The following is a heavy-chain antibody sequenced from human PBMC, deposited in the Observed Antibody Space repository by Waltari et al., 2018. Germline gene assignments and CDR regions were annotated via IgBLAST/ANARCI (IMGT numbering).Heavy chain of an antibody. CDR2: INHSGNT. CDR3: VRLEDCTGPGGNCYSGDSFAMDV. CDR1: GGSFRGHY. Sequence: QVQLQQWGAGLLRPSETLSLTCAVSGGSFRGHYWGWIRQPPGKGLEWIGGINHSGNTNHNPSLRSRVSMLVDTSKSQFSLKVNSVTAADTAVYYCVRLEDCTGPGGNCYSGDSFAMDVWGQGT. J-gene: IGHJ6*02. D-gene: IGHD2-8*02. V-gene: IGHV4-34*02.